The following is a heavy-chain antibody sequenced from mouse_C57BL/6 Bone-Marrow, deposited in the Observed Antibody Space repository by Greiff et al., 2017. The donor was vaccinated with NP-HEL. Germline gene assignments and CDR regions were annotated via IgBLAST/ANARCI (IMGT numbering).Heavy chain of an antibody. CDR3: ARPLIYYDYAWFAY. CDR2: ISGGGGNT. CDR1: GFTFSSYT. Sequence: EVQLQESGGGLVKPGGSLKLSCAASGFTFSSYTMSWVRQTPEKRLEWVATISGGGGNTYYPDSVKGRFTISRDNAKNTLYLQMSSLRSEDTALYYCARPLIYYDYAWFAYWGQGTLVTVSA. V-gene: IGHV5-9*01. J-gene: IGHJ3*01. D-gene: IGHD2-4*01.